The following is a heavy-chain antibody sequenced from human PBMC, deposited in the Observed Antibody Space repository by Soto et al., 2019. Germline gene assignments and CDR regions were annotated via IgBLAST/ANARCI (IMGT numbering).Heavy chain of an antibody. CDR1: EFTFSSYA. D-gene: IGHD3-9*01. CDR3: AKDVHYEIVTGSEYFHN. V-gene: IGHV3-23*01. Sequence: EVQLLESGGGLVQPGGSLKLSCAASEFTFSSYAMSWVRHAPGKGLEWVSGISGTGRVTNYAESVKCRFTISRDNPKNTLYLQMNSLRAEDKAVYYCAKDVHYEIVTGSEYFHNWGQGTLVTVSS. CDR2: ISGTGRVT. J-gene: IGHJ1*01.